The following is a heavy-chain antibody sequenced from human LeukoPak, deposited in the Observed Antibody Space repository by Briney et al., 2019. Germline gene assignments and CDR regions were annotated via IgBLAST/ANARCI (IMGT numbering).Heavy chain of an antibody. CDR1: GGSISSGGYY. J-gene: IGHJ4*02. D-gene: IGHD6-13*01. V-gene: IGHV4-31*03. Sequence: SQTLSLTCTVSGGSISSGGYYWSCVRQHPGKGLEWIGYIHNSGRSFYNPSLKSRVTISGDTSENQFSLKLSSVTAADTAVYYCARVLTSYSSSWYFFDYWGQGTLVTVSP. CDR2: IHNSGRS. CDR3: ARVLTSYSSSWYFFDY.